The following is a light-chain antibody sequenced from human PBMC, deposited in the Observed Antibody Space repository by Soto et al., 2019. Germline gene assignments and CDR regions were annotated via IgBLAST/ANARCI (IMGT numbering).Light chain of an antibody. J-gene: IGKJ2*01. Sequence: IVLTQSPDTLSLSPGERATLSCLASQSISRSLAWYQQKPGQAPRLLISDASTRATGIPARFSGSGSGTEFTLTISSLQSEDFALYYCHQYNSWPPGTFGQGTKVDIK. V-gene: IGKV3-15*01. CDR1: QSISRS. CDR3: HQYNSWPPGT. CDR2: DAS.